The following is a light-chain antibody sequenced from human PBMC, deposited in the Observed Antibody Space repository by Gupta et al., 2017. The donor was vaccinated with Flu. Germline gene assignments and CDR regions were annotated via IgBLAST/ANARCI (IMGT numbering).Light chain of an antibody. CDR2: DAT. CDR1: QDRSNY. J-gene: IGKJ1*01. CDR3: QQDGNLPIT. V-gene: IGKV1-33*01. Sequence: RSPLSAAIGERVIITWEAKQDRSNYLNWYQQKPGQAPKLLIYDATNLETGVPESFSGSGSGTDFIFIINRLEAEDIATYYCQQDGNLPITFGQGTQVEIK.